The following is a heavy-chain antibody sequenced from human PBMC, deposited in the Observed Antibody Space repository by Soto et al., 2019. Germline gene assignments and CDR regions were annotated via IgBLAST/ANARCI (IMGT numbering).Heavy chain of an antibody. CDR2: IYYSGTT. V-gene: IGHV4-30-4*01. CDR1: GGTISSGEYY. Sequence: SETLSLTCTVSGGTISSGEYYWSWIRPPPGEGLEWIGNIYYSGTTYNNPSLKSRVTISVDTSNNQFSLKLSSVTAADTAVYYCARDGGFCTNGVCPVYYYYGMDVWGQGTTVTVSS. D-gene: IGHD2-8*01. J-gene: IGHJ6*02. CDR3: ARDGGFCTNGVCPVYYYYGMDV.